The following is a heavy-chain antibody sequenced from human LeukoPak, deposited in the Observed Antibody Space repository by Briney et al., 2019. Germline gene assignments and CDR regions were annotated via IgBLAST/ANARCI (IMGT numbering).Heavy chain of an antibody. CDR3: ARDPVGYSYDNAGS. CDR1: GASVNSPNYY. CDR2: IYSSGST. Sequence: ASETLSLTCTVSGASVNSPNYYWSWIRQPPGKGLEWIGYIYSSGSTKENTSLKSRVALSVDTSNNQFSLRLTSVTAADTAVYYCARDPVGYSYDNAGSWGQGTLVTVSS. V-gene: IGHV4-61*01. D-gene: IGHD5-18*01. J-gene: IGHJ5*02.